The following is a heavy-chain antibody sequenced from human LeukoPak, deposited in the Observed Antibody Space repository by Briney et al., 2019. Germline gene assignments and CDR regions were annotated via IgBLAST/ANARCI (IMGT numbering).Heavy chain of an antibody. V-gene: IGHV3-7*01. CDR1: GFTFSNYW. J-gene: IGHJ3*02. CDR2: IKQDGSEK. CDR3: ASPRGYAQFYAFDI. Sequence: PGGSLRLSCAASGFTFSNYWMHWVRQAPGKGLEWVANIKQDGSEKYYVDSVKGRFTISRDNAKNSLYLQMNSLRAEDTAVYYCASPRGYAQFYAFDIWGQGTMVTVSS. D-gene: IGHD6-25*01.